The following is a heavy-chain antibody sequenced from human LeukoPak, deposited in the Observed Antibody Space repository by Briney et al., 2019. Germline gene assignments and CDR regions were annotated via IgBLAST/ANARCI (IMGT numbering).Heavy chain of an antibody. CDR3: ARGGTYGSGRNQHTTLDY. CDR2: IYTRGST. D-gene: IGHD3-10*01. CDR1: GGSISNEY. Sequence: KPSETLSLTCTVSGGSISNEYWCWIRHAAGKELEWIGSIYTRGSTNYNHSLKSRVTISLDKSKKQFSLNLNSVTAADTAVYYCARGGTYGSGRNQHTTLDYWGQGTLVTVSS. J-gene: IGHJ4*02. V-gene: IGHV4-4*07.